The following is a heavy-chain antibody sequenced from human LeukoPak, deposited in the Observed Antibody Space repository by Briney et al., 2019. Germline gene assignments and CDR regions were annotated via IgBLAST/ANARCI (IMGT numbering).Heavy chain of an antibody. CDR2: IKEDGREK. V-gene: IGHV3-7*01. J-gene: IGHJ4*02. Sequence: GGSLRLSCAASGFTFSSYWMNWVRQAPGKGLEWVANIKEDGREKYYVDSGKGRFTISRDKAKDTLYLQMDRLRAEDTAVYYCARQRFCDYWGQGTLVTVSS. CDR1: GFTFSSYW. D-gene: IGHD3-3*01. CDR3: ARQRFCDY.